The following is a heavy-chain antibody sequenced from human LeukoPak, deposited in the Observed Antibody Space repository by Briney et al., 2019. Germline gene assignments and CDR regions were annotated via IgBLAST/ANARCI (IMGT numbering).Heavy chain of an antibody. J-gene: IGHJ3*02. CDR3: AKANYDFWSGSLDAFDI. D-gene: IGHD3-3*01. Sequence: GGSLRLSCAASGFTFSSYAMSWVRQAPGKGLEWVSAISGSGGSTYYADSVKGRFTISRDNSKNTLYLQMNSLRAEDTAVYYCAKANYDFWSGSLDAFDIWGQGTMVTVSS. CDR2: ISGSGGST. CDR1: GFTFSSYA. V-gene: IGHV3-23*01.